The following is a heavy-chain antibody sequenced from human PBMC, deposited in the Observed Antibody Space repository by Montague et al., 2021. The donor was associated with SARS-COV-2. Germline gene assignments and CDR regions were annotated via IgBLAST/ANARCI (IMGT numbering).Heavy chain of an antibody. CDR3: ARVRFTMIVVVDAFDI. D-gene: IGHD3-22*01. Sequence: TLSLTCTVSGGSIGSGGYYWSWIRQHPGKGLEWIGYIYYSGXTXYXXXXKXRVTISVDTSKNQFSLKLSSVTAADTAVYYCARVRFTMIVVVDAFDIWGQGAMVTVSS. CDR1: GGSIGSGGYY. CDR2: IYYSGXT. J-gene: IGHJ3*02. V-gene: IGHV4-31*03.